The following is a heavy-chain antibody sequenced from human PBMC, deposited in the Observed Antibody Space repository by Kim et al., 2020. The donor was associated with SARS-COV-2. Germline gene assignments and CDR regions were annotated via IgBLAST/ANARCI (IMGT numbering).Heavy chain of an antibody. Sequence: DSVKGRFTISRDNSKNRLYLQMNSLRAEDTAVYYCAKSLGYYYDSSGFHYWGQGTLVTVSS. CDR3: AKSLGYYYDSSGFHY. V-gene: IGHV3-30*02. J-gene: IGHJ4*02. D-gene: IGHD3-22*01.